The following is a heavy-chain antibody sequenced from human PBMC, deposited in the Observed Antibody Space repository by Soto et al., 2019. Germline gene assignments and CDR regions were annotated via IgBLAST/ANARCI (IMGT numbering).Heavy chain of an antibody. Sequence: VQLVESGGGLVKAGGSLRLFCTASGFTFRNYNMNWVRQAPGKGLEWVSSISTGGAYMFYADSVKGRFTISRDNAQNSLFLQIDSPRAEDTAVYYCARDIASPGGDYFDSWGQGTLVTVSS. J-gene: IGHJ4*02. CDR1: GFTFRNYN. CDR3: ARDIASPGGDYFDS. D-gene: IGHD2-21*01. V-gene: IGHV3-21*06. CDR2: ISTGGAYM.